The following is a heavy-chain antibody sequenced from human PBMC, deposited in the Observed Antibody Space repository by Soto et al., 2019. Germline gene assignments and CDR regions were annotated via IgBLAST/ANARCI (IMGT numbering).Heavy chain of an antibody. CDR3: AGGYCSSTSCYPIDY. CDR1: GGTFSSYA. CDR2: IIPIFGTA. Sequence: QVQLVQSGAEVKKPGSSVKVSCKASGGTFSSYAISWVRQAPGQGLEWMGGIIPIFGTANYALKFQGRVTISADESTSTAYRDLSSLRSEDTAVYYCAGGYCSSTSCYPIDYWGQGTLVTVSS. J-gene: IGHJ4*02. V-gene: IGHV1-69*01. D-gene: IGHD2-2*01.